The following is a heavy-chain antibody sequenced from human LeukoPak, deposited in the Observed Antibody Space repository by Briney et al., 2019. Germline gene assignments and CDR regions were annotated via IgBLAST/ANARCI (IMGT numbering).Heavy chain of an antibody. V-gene: IGHV2-70*17. CDR2: IDWDDDK. CDR1: GFSLRTRGTC. CDR3: ARISSSSTRRYFDY. Sequence: ESGPALVKPTQTLTLTCTFSGFSLRTRGTCVSWIRRPPGKALEWLSRIDWDDDKFYSTSLRTRLTISKDTSKNQVVLTMTNMDPVDTATYYCARISSSSTRRYFDYWGQGTLVTVSS. J-gene: IGHJ4*02. D-gene: IGHD6-13*01.